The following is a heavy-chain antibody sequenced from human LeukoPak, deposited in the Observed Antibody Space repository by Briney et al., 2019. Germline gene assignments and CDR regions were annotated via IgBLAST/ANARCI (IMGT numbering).Heavy chain of an antibody. D-gene: IGHD6-19*01. V-gene: IGHV3-23*01. Sequence: GGSLRLSCAASGFTFSSYWMSWVRQAPGKGLEWVSAISGRDDSTYYADSVKGRFTFSRDNSKNTLYLQMNSLRAVDTAVYYCAKSVAVAGRNYWGQGTLVTVSS. CDR1: GFTFSSYW. CDR3: AKSVAVAGRNY. J-gene: IGHJ4*02. CDR2: ISGRDDST.